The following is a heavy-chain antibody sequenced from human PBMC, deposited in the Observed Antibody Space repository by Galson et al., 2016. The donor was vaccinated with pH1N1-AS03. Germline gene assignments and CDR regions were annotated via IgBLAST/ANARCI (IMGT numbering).Heavy chain of an antibody. J-gene: IGHJ4*02. CDR3: ARQATYCVDY. Sequence: SETLSLTCAVYGGSFSGYYWSWIRQPPGEGLEWIGELDHSGSTNYNPSLKSRVTISVDKSKNQFSLMMNSVTAADTAVYYCARQATYCVDYWGQGTLVTVSS. CDR1: GGSFSGYY. CDR2: LDHSGST. D-gene: IGHD1-26*01. V-gene: IGHV4-34*01.